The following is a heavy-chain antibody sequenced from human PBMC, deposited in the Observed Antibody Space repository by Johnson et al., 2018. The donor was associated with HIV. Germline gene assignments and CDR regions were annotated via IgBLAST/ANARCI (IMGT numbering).Heavy chain of an antibody. J-gene: IGHJ3*02. V-gene: IGHV3-33*06. CDR2: IWYDGSNK. CDR3: AKAPLSVYEDSFDI. Sequence: QVQLVESGGGVVQPGRSLRLSCAASGFTFSSYGMHWVRQAPGKGLEWVAVIWYDGSNKYYADSVKGRFTISRDNSKNTLYLQMNSLRAEDTAVYYCAKAPLSVYEDSFDIGGQGSMVTVSS. D-gene: IGHD3-16*01. CDR1: GFTFSSYG.